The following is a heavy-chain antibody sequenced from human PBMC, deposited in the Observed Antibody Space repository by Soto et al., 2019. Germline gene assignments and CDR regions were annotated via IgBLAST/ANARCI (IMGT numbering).Heavy chain of an antibody. CDR2: SNPSGGST. CDR3: AREGLDIVVVTATNAFDI. CDR1: GYTITSYY. J-gene: IGHJ3*02. D-gene: IGHD2-21*02. V-gene: IGHV1-46*01. Sequence: AAVKVSCKTSGYTITSYYMRWGRQAPGQGLEWRGISNPSGGSTSYAQKSQGRVTMTRDTSTSTVYMELSSLRSEDTAVYYCAREGLDIVVVTATNAFDIWG.